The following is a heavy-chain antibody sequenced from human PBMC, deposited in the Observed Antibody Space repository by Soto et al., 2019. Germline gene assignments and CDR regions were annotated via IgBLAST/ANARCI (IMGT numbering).Heavy chain of an antibody. V-gene: IGHV3-30*18. CDR1: GFTFSSYG. J-gene: IGHJ6*02. Sequence: QVQLVESGGGVVQPGRSLRLSCAASGFTFSSYGMHWVRQAPGKGLEWVAVISYDGRNKYYADSVKGRFTISRDNSKKTLYLQMNSLRAEDTAVYYCAKGVYDFWSGYALRSMDVLGQGTTVTVSS. CDR2: ISYDGRNK. D-gene: IGHD3-3*01. CDR3: AKGVYDFWSGYALRSMDV.